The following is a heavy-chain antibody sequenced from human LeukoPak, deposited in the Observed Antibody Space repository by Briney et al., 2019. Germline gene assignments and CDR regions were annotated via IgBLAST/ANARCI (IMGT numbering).Heavy chain of an antibody. CDR2: FDPGDGET. CDR1: GYTLTELS. V-gene: IGHV1-24*01. D-gene: IGHD2-2*01. Sequence: ASVKVSCKVSGYTLTELSMHWVRQAPGKGLEWMGGFDPGDGETIYAQKFQGRVTMTEDTSTDTAYMELSSLRSEDTAVYYCATDLHCSSTSCLDYWGQGTLVTVSS. CDR3: ATDLHCSSTSCLDY. J-gene: IGHJ4*02.